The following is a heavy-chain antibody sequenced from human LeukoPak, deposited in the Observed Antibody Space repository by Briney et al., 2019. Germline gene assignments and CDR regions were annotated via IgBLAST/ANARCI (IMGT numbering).Heavy chain of an antibody. V-gene: IGHV6-1*01. CDR2: TYYRSKWYN. Sequence: SQTLSLTCAISGDSVSSNSAAWNWIRQSPSRGLEWLGRTYYRSKWYNDCAVSVKSRITINPDTSKNQFSLQLNSVTAADTAVYYCARGAPVEVAATLYYMDVWGKGTTVTISS. D-gene: IGHD2-15*01. CDR3: ARGAPVEVAATLYYMDV. CDR1: GDSVSSNSAA. J-gene: IGHJ6*03.